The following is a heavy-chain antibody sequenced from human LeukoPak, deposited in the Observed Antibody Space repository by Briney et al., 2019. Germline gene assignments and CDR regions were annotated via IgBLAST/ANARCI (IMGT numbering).Heavy chain of an antibody. CDR3: ARRAYSHEWFDP. J-gene: IGHJ5*02. CDR1: GYTFANYW. V-gene: IGHV5-51*01. CDR2: IYPGDSDT. Sequence: GESLKISCKASGYTFANYWIGWVRQMPGKGLEWMGTIYPGDSDTRYSPSFQGQVTISADKSISTAYLQWTSLRASDTAMYYCARRAYSHEWFDPWGQGTLVTVSS. D-gene: IGHD5-12*01.